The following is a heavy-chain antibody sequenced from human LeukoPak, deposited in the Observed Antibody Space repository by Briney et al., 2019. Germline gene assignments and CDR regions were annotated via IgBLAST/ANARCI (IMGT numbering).Heavy chain of an antibody. D-gene: IGHD5-18*01. CDR3: AKGSIGYSHGYTDY. J-gene: IGHJ4*02. CDR2: IRYDGSNK. CDR1: GFTFSSYG. Sequence: GGSLRLPCAASGFTFSSYGMHWVRQAPGKGLEWVAFIRYDGSNKYNADSVKGRFTISRDNSKNTLYLQMNSLRAEDTALYYCAKGSIGYSHGYTDYWGQGTLVTVSS. V-gene: IGHV3-30*02.